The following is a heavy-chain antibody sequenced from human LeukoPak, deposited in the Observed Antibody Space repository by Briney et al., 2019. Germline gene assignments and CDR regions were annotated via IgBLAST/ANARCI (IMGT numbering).Heavy chain of an antibody. J-gene: IGHJ4*02. Sequence: PGGSLRLSCAASGFTFSSYWMHWVRQAPGKGLVWVSRINSDGSSTNYADSVKGRFTIPRDNSKYTLYLQMNSLRAEDTAVYYCAKQHAATGGYFDYWGQGTLVTVSS. CDR3: AKQHAATGGYFDY. V-gene: IGHV3-74*01. CDR2: INSDGSST. D-gene: IGHD1/OR15-1a*01. CDR1: GFTFSSYW.